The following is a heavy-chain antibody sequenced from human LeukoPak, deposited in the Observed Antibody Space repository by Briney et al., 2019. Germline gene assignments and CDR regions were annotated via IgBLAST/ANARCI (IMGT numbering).Heavy chain of an antibody. J-gene: IGHJ3*02. CDR3: ARGGHTMVRGPDAFDI. CDR1: GYTFTGYY. V-gene: IGHV1-2*04. CDR2: INPNSGGT. D-gene: IGHD3-10*01. Sequence: GASVKVSCKASGYTFTGYYMHWVRQAPGQGLEWMGWINPNSGGTNYAQKFQGWVTMTRDTSISTAYMELSRLRSDDTAVYYCARGGHTMVRGPDAFDIWGQGTMVTVSS.